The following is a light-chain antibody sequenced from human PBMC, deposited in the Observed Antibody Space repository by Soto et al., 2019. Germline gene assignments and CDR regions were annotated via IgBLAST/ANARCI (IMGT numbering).Light chain of an antibody. CDR2: DNN. CDR3: GTWDSRLSVVV. Sequence: QSVLTQPPSVSAAPGQKVTISCSGSSSNIGNNYVSWYQHLPGTAPKLLIYDNNKRPSGIPDRFSGSKSGTSATLGITGLPTGDESDYYCGTWDSRLSVVVFGGGTKLPV. J-gene: IGLJ2*01. CDR1: SSNIGNNY. V-gene: IGLV1-51*01.